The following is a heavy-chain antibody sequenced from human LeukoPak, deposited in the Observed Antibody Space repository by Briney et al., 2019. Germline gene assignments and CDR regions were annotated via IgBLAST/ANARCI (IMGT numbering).Heavy chain of an antibody. CDR2: IYWNDDK. D-gene: IGHD3-16*01. CDR3: ARAYYDLFDY. Sequence: SGPTLVNPTQTLTLTCTFSGFSVSTSGLGVAWIRQPPGKALEWLTIIYWNDDKRYSPSLKSRLTITKDTSKNQVVLIMTDMDPVDTATYYCARAYYDLFDYWGQGTLVTVSS. V-gene: IGHV2-5*01. CDR1: GFSVSTSGLG. J-gene: IGHJ4*02.